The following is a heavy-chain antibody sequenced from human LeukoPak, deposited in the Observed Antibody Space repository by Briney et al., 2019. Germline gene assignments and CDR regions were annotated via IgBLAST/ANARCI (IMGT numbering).Heavy chain of an antibody. Sequence: GGSLRLSCAASGFTFSSYWMHWVRQVPGKGLVWVARISPGGSSITSADSVKGRFTISRDNAKNTLYLQMDSLRAEDTGVYYCASSNQADDYWGQGTLVTVSS. V-gene: IGHV3-74*01. CDR1: GFTFSSYW. CDR3: ASSNQADDY. J-gene: IGHJ4*02. CDR2: ISPGGSSI. D-gene: IGHD1-14*01.